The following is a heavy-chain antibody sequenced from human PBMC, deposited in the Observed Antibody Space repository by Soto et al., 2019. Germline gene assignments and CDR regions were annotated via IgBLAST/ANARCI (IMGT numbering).Heavy chain of an antibody. CDR2: IYYSGST. Sequence: SETLSLTCTVSGGSISSSSYYWGWIRQPPGKGLEWIGSIYYSGSTYYNPSIKSRVTISVDTSKNQFSLKLSSVTAADTAVYYCARHALTLSRWAAAGMAFDYWGQGTLVTVSS. J-gene: IGHJ4*02. CDR1: GGSISSSSYY. CDR3: ARHALTLSRWAAAGMAFDY. V-gene: IGHV4-39*01. D-gene: IGHD6-13*01.